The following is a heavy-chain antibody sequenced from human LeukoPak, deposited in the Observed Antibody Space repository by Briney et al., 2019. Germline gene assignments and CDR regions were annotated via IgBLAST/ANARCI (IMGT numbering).Heavy chain of an antibody. CDR2: ISAYNGNT. V-gene: IGHV1-18*01. CDR1: GYTFTSYG. J-gene: IGHJ4*02. D-gene: IGHD3-10*01. CDR3: ASTAMVRGVILDYYFDY. Sequence: ASMTVSCKASGYTFTSYGISWVRQAPGQGLEWMGWISAYNGNTNYAQKLQGRVTITADESTSTAYMELSSLRSEDTAVYYCASTAMVRGVILDYYFDYWGQGTLVTVSS.